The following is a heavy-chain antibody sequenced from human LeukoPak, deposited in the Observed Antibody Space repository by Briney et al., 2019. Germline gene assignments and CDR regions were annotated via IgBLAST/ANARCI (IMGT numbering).Heavy chain of an antibody. CDR2: ISYSGST. J-gene: IGHJ4*02. CDR1: GGSISSDY. CDR3: ARIVGATRVDY. Sequence: SETLSLTCTVSGGSISSDYWNWIRQPPGKGLEWIGHISYSGSTNYNPSLTSRVTISADTSKKQFSLKLRSVTAADTAVYYCARIVGATRVDYWGQGTLVTVSS. D-gene: IGHD1-26*01. V-gene: IGHV4-59*01.